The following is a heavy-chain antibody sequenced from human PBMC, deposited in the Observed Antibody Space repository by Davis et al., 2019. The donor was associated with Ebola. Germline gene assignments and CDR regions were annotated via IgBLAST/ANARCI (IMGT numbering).Heavy chain of an antibody. CDR3: ASSGISHFFYYGLDV. J-gene: IGHJ6*02. CDR2: IYYSGST. D-gene: IGHD3-3*02. Sequence: MPSETLSLTCTVSGGSISSYYWSWIRQPPGKGLEWIGYIYYSGSTNYNPSLKSRVTISVDTSKNQFSLKLSSVTAADTAVYYCASSGISHFFYYGLDVWGQGTTVTVSS. V-gene: IGHV4-59*01. CDR1: GGSISSYY.